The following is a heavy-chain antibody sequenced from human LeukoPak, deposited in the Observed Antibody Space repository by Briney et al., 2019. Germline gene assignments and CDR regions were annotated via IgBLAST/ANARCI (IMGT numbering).Heavy chain of an antibody. V-gene: IGHV3-53*01. D-gene: IGHD5-24*01. CDR2: IYSGGST. J-gene: IGHJ3*02. CDR1: GFTVSSNY. CDR3: ARVSTRWDAFDI. Sequence: GGSLRLSCAASGFTVSSNYMSWVRQAPGKGLEWVSVIYSGGSTYYADSVKGRFTISRDNSKNTLYLQMNSLRAEDTAVYYCARVSTRWDAFDIWGQGTMVTVSS.